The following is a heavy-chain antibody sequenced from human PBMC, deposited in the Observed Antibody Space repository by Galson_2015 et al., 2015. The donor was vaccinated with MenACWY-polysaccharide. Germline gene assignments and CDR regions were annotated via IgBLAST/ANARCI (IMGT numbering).Heavy chain of an antibody. Sequence: SLRLSCAASGFSFSTYWMSWVRQAPGKGLEWVSHINQPGRDKYYVDSVSGRFTISRDNAKNSVYLQMDSLRAEDTAVYYCARPSSGGSYYNDWGQGTLVTVSS. CDR1: GFSFSTYW. V-gene: IGHV3-7*01. CDR2: INQPGRDK. D-gene: IGHD2-15*01. J-gene: IGHJ4*02. CDR3: ARPSSGGSYYND.